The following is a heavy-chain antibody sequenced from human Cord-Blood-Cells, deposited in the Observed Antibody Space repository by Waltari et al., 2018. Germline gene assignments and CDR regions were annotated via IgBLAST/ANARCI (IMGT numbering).Heavy chain of an antibody. D-gene: IGHD4-17*01. V-gene: IGHV1-69*06. CDR1: GVTFSSYA. CDR3: ARVGSTTTVTTGDWFDP. Sequence: QVQLVQSGAEVKKPGSSVKVSCNASGVTFSSYAISWVRQAPGQGLAWMGGIIPIFGTANYAQKFQGRVTITADKSTSTAYMELSGLRSEDTAVYYCARVGSTTTVTTGDWFDPWGQGTLVTVSS. J-gene: IGHJ5*02. CDR2: IIPIFGTA.